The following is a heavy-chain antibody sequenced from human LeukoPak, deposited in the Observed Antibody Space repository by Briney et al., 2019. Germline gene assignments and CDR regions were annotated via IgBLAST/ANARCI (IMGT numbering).Heavy chain of an antibody. CDR1: GFTFSNYA. J-gene: IGHJ5*02. Sequence: GGSLRLSCAASGFTFSNYAVHWVRQAPGKGLEWVAVISYDGSNKYYADSVKGRFTISRDNSKNTLYLQMNSLRAEDTAMYYCAKDWAKSLAAADWFDPWGQGTLVTVSS. CDR3: AKDWAKSLAAADWFDP. V-gene: IGHV3-30*04. CDR2: ISYDGSNK. D-gene: IGHD6-13*01.